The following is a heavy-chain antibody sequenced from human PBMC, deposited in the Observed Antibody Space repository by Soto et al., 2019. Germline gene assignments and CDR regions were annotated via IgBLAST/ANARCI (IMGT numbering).Heavy chain of an antibody. CDR1: AGSISSGGYS. CDR3: GRDRWTSAIYYGSGSWGMDV. J-gene: IGHJ6*02. CDR2: IYHSGST. Sequence: SETLSLTCAVSAGSISSGGYSWSWIRQPPGKGLEWIGYIYHSGSTYYNPSLKSRVTISVDRSKNQFSLKLSSVTAADTAVYYCGRDRWTSAIYYGSGSWGMDVWVQGTTVTVSS. D-gene: IGHD3-10*01. V-gene: IGHV4-30-2*01.